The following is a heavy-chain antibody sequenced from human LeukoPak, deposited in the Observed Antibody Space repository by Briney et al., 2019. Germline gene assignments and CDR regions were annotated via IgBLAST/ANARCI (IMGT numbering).Heavy chain of an antibody. D-gene: IGHD6-19*01. J-gene: IGHJ5*02. V-gene: IGHV4-38-2*01. Sequence: SETLPLTCAVSGYSISSGYYWGWIRQPPGKGLEWIGSIYHSGSTYYNPSLKSRVTISVDTSKNQFSLKLSSVTAADTAVYYCARHGVPGIAVAGVHWFDPWGQGTLVTVSS. CDR3: ARHGVPGIAVAGVHWFDP. CDR2: IYHSGST. CDR1: GYSISSGYY.